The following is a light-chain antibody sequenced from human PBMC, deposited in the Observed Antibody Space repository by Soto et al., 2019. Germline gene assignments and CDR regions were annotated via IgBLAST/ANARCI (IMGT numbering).Light chain of an antibody. CDR2: LAS. Sequence: EIVVTQSPLSLPVTLGEPASISCTSSQSLLHSDGFNYLDWYLQKPGRSPQLLIYLASNRATGAAGRFSGSGSGADFTLRISRVEAEDVGVYYCMQALQTPTFGQGTRLEIK. CDR1: QSLLHSDGFNY. V-gene: IGKV2-28*01. CDR3: MQALQTPT. J-gene: IGKJ5*01.